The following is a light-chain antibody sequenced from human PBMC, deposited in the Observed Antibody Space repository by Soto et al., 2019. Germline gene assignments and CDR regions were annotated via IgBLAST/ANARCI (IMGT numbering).Light chain of an antibody. Sequence: EIELTQSPGTLSLSPGERATLSCRASQSVSSSYLAWYQQKPGQAPRLLIYGASSRATGIPDRFSGSGSGTDFTLTSSRLEPEDFAVYYCQQYGSSPLFTFGPGTKVDIK. V-gene: IGKV3-20*01. J-gene: IGKJ3*01. CDR2: GAS. CDR1: QSVSSSY. CDR3: QQYGSSPLFT.